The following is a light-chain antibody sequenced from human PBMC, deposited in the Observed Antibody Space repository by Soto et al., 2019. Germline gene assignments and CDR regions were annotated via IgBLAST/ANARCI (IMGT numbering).Light chain of an antibody. CDR3: QSYDSDLSVV. V-gene: IGLV1-40*03. J-gene: IGLJ2*01. Sequence: QAVVTQPPSVSGAPGQRVTISCTGSSSNIGAGHGVQWYQQPPGTAPKLLIYENNFRPSGVSVRFSGSKSGASASLAITGLQADDEGDYYCQSYDSDLSVVFGGGTKVTVL. CDR1: SSNIGAGHG. CDR2: ENN.